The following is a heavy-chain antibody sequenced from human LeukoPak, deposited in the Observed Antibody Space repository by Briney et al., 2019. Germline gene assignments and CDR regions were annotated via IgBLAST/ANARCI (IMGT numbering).Heavy chain of an antibody. CDR3: ARDSPRGWSMDV. D-gene: IGHD3-10*01. CDR1: GFTFGYYW. J-gene: IGHJ6*03. CDR2: IKLDGSEQ. Sequence: PGGSLRLSCAASGFTFGYYWMYWVRQAPGKGLEWVASIKLDGSEQYYLGSVKGRFTISRDNARNSLYLQMNSLRAEDTAMYYCARDSPRGWSMDVWGKGTTVTVSS. V-gene: IGHV3-7*01.